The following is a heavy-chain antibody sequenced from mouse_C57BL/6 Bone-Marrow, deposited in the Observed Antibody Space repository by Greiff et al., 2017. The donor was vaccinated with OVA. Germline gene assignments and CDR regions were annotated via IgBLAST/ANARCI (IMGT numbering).Heavy chain of an antibody. Sequence: EVMLVESGGGLVKPGGSLKLSCAASGFTFSSYAMSWVRQTPEKRLEWVATISDGGSYTYYPDNVKGRFTISRDNAKNNLYLQMSHLKSEDTAMYYCARDRAGNAYWGQGTLVTVSA. J-gene: IGHJ3*01. CDR3: ARDRAGNAY. CDR2: ISDGGSYT. V-gene: IGHV5-4*01. CDR1: GFTFSSYA. D-gene: IGHD4-1*01.